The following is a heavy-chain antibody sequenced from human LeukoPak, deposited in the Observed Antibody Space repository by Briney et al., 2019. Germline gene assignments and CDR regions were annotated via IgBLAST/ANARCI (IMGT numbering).Heavy chain of an antibody. CDR1: GYTFTNYY. V-gene: IGHV1-2*02. CDR3: ARGSIVVVPAASVFDP. J-gene: IGHJ5*02. CDR2: INPNSGDT. Sequence: ASVKVSCKASGYTFTNYYMHWVRQAPRQGLEWMGWINPNSGDTNYAQKFQGRVTMTRDTSISTAYMELSRLRSDDTAVYYCARGSIVVVPAASVFDPWGQGTLVTVSS. D-gene: IGHD2-2*01.